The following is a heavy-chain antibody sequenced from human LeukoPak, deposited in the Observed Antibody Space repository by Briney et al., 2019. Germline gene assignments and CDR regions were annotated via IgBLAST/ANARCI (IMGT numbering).Heavy chain of an antibody. CDR3: AKGHCTNGICWLD. D-gene: IGHD2-8*01. CDR1: GFTVSSTY. V-gene: IGHV3-53*01. Sequence: GGSLRLSCAASGFTVSSTYMSWVRQAPGKGLGWVSIIYSAGSTYYADSVKGRFTISRDNSKNTLYLQMNSLRAEDTAVYYCAKGHCTNGICWLDWGQGTLVTVSS. CDR2: IYSAGST. J-gene: IGHJ4*02.